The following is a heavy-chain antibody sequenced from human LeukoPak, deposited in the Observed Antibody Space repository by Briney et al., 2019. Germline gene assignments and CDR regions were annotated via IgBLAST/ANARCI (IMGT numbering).Heavy chain of an antibody. V-gene: IGHV3-48*03. CDR3: ARGWSSSADY. CDR1: GFTFSSYD. D-gene: IGHD6-6*01. Sequence: GGSLRLSCAVSGFTFSSYDMNWVRQAPGKGLEWVSYISASGSTIYYADSVKGRFTISRDNAKNSLYLQMDSLRVEDTAVYYRARGWSSSADYWGHGTLVTVSS. J-gene: IGHJ4*01. CDR2: ISASGSTI.